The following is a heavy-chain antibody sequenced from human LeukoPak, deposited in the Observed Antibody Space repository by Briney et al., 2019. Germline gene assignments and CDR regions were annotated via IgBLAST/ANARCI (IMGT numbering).Heavy chain of an antibody. CDR1: GFTFSNYG. CDR2: IWYDGNNK. V-gene: IGHV3-33*01. CDR3: ARAFYGDARMGLEH. Sequence: GRSLRLSCAASGFTFSNYGMKWVRQAPGKGVEWVAVIWYDGNNKYYADSAKGRFTISRDNSKNTLSLQMNSLRAEDTAVYYCARAFYGDARMGLEHWGQGTLVTVSS. J-gene: IGHJ1*01. D-gene: IGHD4-17*01.